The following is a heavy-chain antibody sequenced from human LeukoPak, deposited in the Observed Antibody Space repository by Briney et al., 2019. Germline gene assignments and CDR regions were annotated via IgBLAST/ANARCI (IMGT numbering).Heavy chain of an antibody. CDR3: ARVPSDY. CDR2: ISSSTNYI. Sequence: GGSLRLSCAASGFTVSSNYMSWVRQAPGKGLEWVSSISSSTNYIYYSDSVKGRFTISRDNAKNSLYLQMNSLRVEDTAVYYCARVPSDYWGQGTLVTVSS. V-gene: IGHV3-21*01. CDR1: GFTVSSNY. J-gene: IGHJ4*02.